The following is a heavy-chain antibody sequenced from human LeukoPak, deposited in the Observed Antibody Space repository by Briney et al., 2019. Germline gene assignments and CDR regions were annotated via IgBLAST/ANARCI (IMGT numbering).Heavy chain of an antibody. CDR1: GFTFSSYA. CDR2: ISGSGGST. J-gene: IGHJ4*02. V-gene: IGHV3-23*01. D-gene: IGHD2-2*01. Sequence: PGGSLRLSCAASGFTFSSYAMSWVRQAPGKGLEWVSAISGSGGSTYYADSVKGRLTISRDNSKNTLHLQMNSLRAEDTSVYYRAKRGWRGVVVPAAAFDYWGQGTLVTVSS. CDR3: AKRGWRGVVVPAAAFDY.